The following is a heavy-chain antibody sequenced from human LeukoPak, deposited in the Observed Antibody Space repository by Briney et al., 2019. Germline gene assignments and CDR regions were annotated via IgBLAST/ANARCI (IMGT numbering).Heavy chain of an antibody. D-gene: IGHD6-13*01. V-gene: IGHV4-39*07. CDR3: ASEEIAAAGIDY. Sequence: SETLSLTCTVSGGSISSSTYYWGWVRQPPGKGLDWIGSIFYIGSTQYTQYNPSLKSRVTISADTSKNQFSLKLRSETAADTAVYYCASEEIAAAGIDYWGQGTLVTVSS. CDR1: GGSISSSTYY. J-gene: IGHJ4*02. CDR2: IFYIGST.